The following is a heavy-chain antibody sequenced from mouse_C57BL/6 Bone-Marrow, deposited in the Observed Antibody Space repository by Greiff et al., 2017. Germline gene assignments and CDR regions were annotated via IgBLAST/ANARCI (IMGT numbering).Heavy chain of an antibody. CDR2: IYPRSGNT. Sequence: QVQLQQSGAELARPGASVKLSCKASGYTFTSYGISWVKQRTGQGLEWIGEIYPRSGNTYYNEKFKGKATLTADKSSSTAYMEHRSLTSEDSAVYVCARSLYGSHWYFDVWGTGTTVTVSS. V-gene: IGHV1-81*01. D-gene: IGHD1-1*01. CDR1: GYTFTSYG. CDR3: ARSLYGSHWYFDV. J-gene: IGHJ1*03.